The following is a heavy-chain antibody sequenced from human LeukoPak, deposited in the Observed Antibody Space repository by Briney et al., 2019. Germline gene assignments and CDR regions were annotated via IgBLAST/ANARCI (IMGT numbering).Heavy chain of an antibody. CDR3: ARIIRGYSYGVDY. J-gene: IGHJ4*02. Sequence: SETLSLTCTVSGGSISSYYWSWIRQPPGKGLEWIGYIYYSGSTYYNPSLKSRVTISVDTSKNQFSLKLGSVTAADTAVYYCARIIRGYSYGVDYWGQGTLVTVSS. V-gene: IGHV4-59*12. D-gene: IGHD5-18*01. CDR1: GGSISSYY. CDR2: IYYSGST.